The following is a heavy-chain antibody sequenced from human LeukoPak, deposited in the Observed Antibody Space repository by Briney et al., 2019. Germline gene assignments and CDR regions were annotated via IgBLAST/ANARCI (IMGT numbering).Heavy chain of an antibody. J-gene: IGHJ4*02. Sequence: GRSLRLSCTTSGFTFGGYAMSWFWKAPGPGMDLVGLIRRYDYGGTLEYDAAVIGSLTIFSDDSSSNDYLQLHNLVIHDTAVYYCSRDRGIGYPSSWRGCLYNFYYWGQGTLVTVS. CDR1: GFTFGGYA. CDR3: SRDRGIGYPSSWRGCLYNFYY. V-gene: IGHV3-49*03. D-gene: IGHD6-13*01. CDR2: IRRYDYGGTL.